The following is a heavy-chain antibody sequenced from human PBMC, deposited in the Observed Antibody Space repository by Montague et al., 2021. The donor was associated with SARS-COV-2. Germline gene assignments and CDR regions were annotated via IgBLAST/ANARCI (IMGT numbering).Heavy chain of an antibody. J-gene: IGHJ4*02. CDR2: TYYRSKWYS. CDR1: GDSVSSNSGA. D-gene: IGHD6-19*01. CDR3: VRYSGWFYFDF. V-gene: IGHV6-1*01. Sequence: CAISGDSVSSNSGAWSWIRQSPSRGLEWLGRTYYRSKWYSDYAPXVRGRLTVNPDASKDEFSLELNYVTPEDTAVYYCVRYSGWFYFDFWGQGTLVTVSS.